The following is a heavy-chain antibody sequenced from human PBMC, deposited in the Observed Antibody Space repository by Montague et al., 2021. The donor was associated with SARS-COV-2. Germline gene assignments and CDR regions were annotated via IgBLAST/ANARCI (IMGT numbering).Heavy chain of an antibody. CDR1: GGSLSGYY. CDR3: ARGAEYDYWSGDLGYKWFDP. CDR2: INHSGNT. J-gene: IGHJ5*02. V-gene: IGHV4-34*01. D-gene: IGHD3-3*01. Sequence: SETLSLTCAVYGGSLSGYYWAWIRQTPGKGLEWIGEINHSGNTNYNPSLKSRLTISVDTSKKQFSLKLSSVTTADTAVYYCARGAEYDYWSGDLGYKWFDPWGLGTPVTVSS.